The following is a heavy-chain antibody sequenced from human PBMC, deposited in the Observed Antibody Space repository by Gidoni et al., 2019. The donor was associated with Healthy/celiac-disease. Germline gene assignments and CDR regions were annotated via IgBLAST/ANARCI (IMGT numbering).Heavy chain of an antibody. J-gene: IGHJ4*02. CDR1: GFPFSSYS. CDR3: ARDSRWHEVGTGDY. D-gene: IGHD1-26*01. V-gene: IGHV3-21*01. Sequence: DVQLVESGGGLVKPGGSLRLSCAASGFPFSSYSMNWVRQAPGKGLEWVSSMSSSSSYRYYADSVKGRLTISRDNDKNSLYLQMNSLRAEDTAVYYWARDSRWHEVGTGDYWGQGTLVTVSS. CDR2: MSSSSSYR.